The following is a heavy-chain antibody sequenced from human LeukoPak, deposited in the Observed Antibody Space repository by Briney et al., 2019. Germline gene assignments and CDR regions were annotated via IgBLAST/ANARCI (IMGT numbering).Heavy chain of an antibody. CDR3: ARSPLDN. CDR2: IYSDGST. V-gene: IGHV3-53*01. CDR1: GFSVSSNY. Sequence: GGSLRLSCAASGFSVSSNYISWVRQAPGKGLEWVSVIYSDGSTKYADSVKARFTISRNNSKNTVYLQMNSLRVEDTAVYYCARSPLDNWGQRTLVSVCS. J-gene: IGHJ4*02.